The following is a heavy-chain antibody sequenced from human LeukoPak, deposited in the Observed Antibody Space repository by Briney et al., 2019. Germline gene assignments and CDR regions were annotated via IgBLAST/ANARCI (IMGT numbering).Heavy chain of an antibody. Sequence: ASVTVSFKASGYTFTDYYMHWVRQAPGQGVEWMGWINPNSGGTNYAQKFQGRVTMTRDTSISTAYMELSSLRSDDTAVYFCAKDGRRATPFDYWGQGTLVTVSS. CDR2: INPNSGGT. J-gene: IGHJ4*02. V-gene: IGHV1-2*02. CDR1: GYTFTDYY. CDR3: AKDGRRATPFDY. D-gene: IGHD1-26*01.